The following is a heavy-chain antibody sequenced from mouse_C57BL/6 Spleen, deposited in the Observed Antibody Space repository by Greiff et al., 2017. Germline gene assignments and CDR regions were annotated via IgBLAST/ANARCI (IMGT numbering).Heavy chain of an antibody. CDR2: IDPSDSYT. CDR3: ARSMIRNYFDY. Sequence: QVQLQQSGAELVRPGTSVKLSCKASGYTFTSYWMHWVKQRPGQGLEWIGVIDPSDSYTNYNQKFKGKATLTVDTSSSTAYMQLSSLTSEDSAVYYCARSMIRNYFDYWGQGTTLTVSS. V-gene: IGHV1-59*01. J-gene: IGHJ2*01. CDR1: GYTFTSYW. D-gene: IGHD2-3*01.